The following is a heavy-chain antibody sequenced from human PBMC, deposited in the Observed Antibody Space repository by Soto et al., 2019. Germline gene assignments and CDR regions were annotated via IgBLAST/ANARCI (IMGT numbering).Heavy chain of an antibody. J-gene: IGHJ6*02. CDR1: GFTSNNYA. V-gene: IGHV3-30*04. CDR3: AKVLSGMDV. CDR2: ISYDGSNK. Sequence: GGSLRLSCVASGFTSNNYAVHWVRQAPGKGLEWVAVISYDGSNKYYADSVKGRFTISRDNSKNTLYLQMNSLRAEDTAVYYCAKVLSGMDVWGQGTTVTVSS.